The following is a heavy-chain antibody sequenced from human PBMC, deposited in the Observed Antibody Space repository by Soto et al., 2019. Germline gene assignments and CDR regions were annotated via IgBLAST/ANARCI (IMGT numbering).Heavy chain of an antibody. Sequence: SVKVSCMASGYTFTSYYMHWVRQAPGQELVWMGIINPSGGGTSYAQKFQGRVTMTRDTSTSTVYMELSSMRSEDTAVYYCARDLLAVAGTMGGEYSYYYYGMDVWGQETTVTVSS. CDR1: GYTFTSYY. D-gene: IGHD6-19*01. V-gene: IGHV1-46*01. J-gene: IGHJ6*02. CDR3: ARDLLAVAGTMGGEYSYYYYGMDV. CDR2: INPSGGGT.